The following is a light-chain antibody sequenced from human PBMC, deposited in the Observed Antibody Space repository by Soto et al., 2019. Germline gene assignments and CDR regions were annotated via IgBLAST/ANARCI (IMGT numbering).Light chain of an antibody. V-gene: IGLV1-47*01. CDR1: SSNIGSNS. Sequence: QSVLTQPPSASGPPGQRVTISCSGRSSNIGSNSVYWYQQLPVTAPKLLIYRNNQRHSGVPDRFSGSKSGASASLAIRGLRSEDEADYYWAAWDDSLSVWVFGGGTTLTVL. CDR2: RNN. CDR3: AAWDDSLSVWV. J-gene: IGLJ3*02.